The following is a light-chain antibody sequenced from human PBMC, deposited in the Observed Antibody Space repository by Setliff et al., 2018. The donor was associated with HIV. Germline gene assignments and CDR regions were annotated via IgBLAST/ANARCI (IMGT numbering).Light chain of an antibody. CDR3: QSHDRSLSGFV. Sequence: QSALAQPPSVSGAPGQRVVISCTGSSSNIGAGYDVHWYQQLPGAAPKLLIHGNSNRPSGVPDRFSGSRSGTSASLAITGLQAEDEADYYCQSHDRSLSGFVFGTGTKVTVL. J-gene: IGLJ1*01. CDR1: SSNIGAGYD. CDR2: GNS. V-gene: IGLV1-40*01.